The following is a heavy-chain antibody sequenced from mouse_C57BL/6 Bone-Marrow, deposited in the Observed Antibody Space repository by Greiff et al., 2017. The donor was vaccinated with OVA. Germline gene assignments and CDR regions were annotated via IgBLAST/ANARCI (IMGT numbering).Heavy chain of an antibody. D-gene: IGHD1-1*01. CDR3: ARWRTTVVAKEYYYAMDY. Sequence: QVQLQQPGAELVKPGASVKLSCKASGYTFTSYWMHWVKQRPGRGLEWIGRIDPNSGGTKYNEKFKSKATLPVDKPSSTAYMQLSSLTSEDSAVYYCARWRTTVVAKEYYYAMDYWGQGTSVTVSS. CDR1: GYTFTSYW. V-gene: IGHV1-72*01. CDR2: IDPNSGGT. J-gene: IGHJ4*01.